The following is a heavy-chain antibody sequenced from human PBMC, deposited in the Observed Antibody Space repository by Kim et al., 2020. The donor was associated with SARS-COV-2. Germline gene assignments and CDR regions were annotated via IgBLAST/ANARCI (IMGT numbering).Heavy chain of an antibody. Sequence: ASVKVSCKASGYTFTSYYMHWVRQAPGQGLEWMGIINPSGGSTSYAQKFQGRVTMTRDTSTSTVYMELSSLRSEDTAVYYCASPGVPAAIPIKIPYYYYGMDVWGQGTTVTVSS. J-gene: IGHJ6*02. CDR1: GYTFTSYY. V-gene: IGHV1-46*01. CDR2: INPSGGST. CDR3: ASPGVPAAIPIKIPYYYYGMDV. D-gene: IGHD2-2*02.